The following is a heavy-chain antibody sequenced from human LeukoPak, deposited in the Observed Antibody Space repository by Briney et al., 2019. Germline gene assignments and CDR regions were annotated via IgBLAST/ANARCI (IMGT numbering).Heavy chain of an antibody. CDR3: ARDTLVVYYYDSSGYRAPLDI. CDR2: ISAYNGNT. CDR1: GYTFTGYG. V-gene: IGHV1-18*01. D-gene: IGHD3-22*01. J-gene: IGHJ3*02. Sequence: ASVKVSCKASGYTFTGYGISWVRQAPGQGLEWMGWISAYNGNTNYAQKLQGRVTMTTDTSTSTAYMELRSLRSDDTAVYYCARDTLVVYYYDSSGYRAPLDIWGQGTMVTVSS.